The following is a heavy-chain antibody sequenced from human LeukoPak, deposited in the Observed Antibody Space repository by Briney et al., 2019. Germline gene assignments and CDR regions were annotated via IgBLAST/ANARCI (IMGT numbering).Heavy chain of an antibody. CDR3: ARDDTLYDY. J-gene: IGHJ4*02. CDR1: GYTLTELS. Sequence: GASVKVSCKVSGYTLTELSMHWVRQAPGQGLEWMGWINPNSGGTNYAQKFQGRVTMTRDTSISTAYMELSRLRSDDTAVYYCARDDTLYDYWGQGTLVTVSS. V-gene: IGHV1-2*02. CDR2: INPNSGGT.